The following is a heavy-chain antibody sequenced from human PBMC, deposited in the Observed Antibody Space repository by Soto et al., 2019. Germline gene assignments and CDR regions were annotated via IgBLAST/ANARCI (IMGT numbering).Heavy chain of an antibody. D-gene: IGHD3-16*01. J-gene: IGHJ3*02. Sequence: SATLSLTCTVSGGSISSGGYYWSWIRQHPGKGLEWIGYIYYSGSTNYNPSLKSRVTISVDTSKNQFSLKLSSVTAADTAVYYCARDSAGALLGELATDAFDIWGQGTMVTVSS. V-gene: IGHV4-61*08. CDR3: ARDSAGALLGELATDAFDI. CDR1: GGSISSGGYY. CDR2: IYYSGST.